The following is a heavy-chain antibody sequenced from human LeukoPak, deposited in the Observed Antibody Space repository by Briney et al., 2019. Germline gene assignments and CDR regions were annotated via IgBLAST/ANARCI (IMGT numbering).Heavy chain of an antibody. Sequence: ASVKVSCKASGYTFTNYYIHCVRQAPGQGLEWMGIIDPSGGSTSYAQKFQGRVTMTRDMSTSTVYMELSSLRSEDTAVYHCARGSSGSYLNYFDYWGQGTLVIVSS. CDR3: ARGSSGSYLNYFDY. CDR2: IDPSGGST. D-gene: IGHD1-26*01. V-gene: IGHV1-46*01. J-gene: IGHJ4*02. CDR1: GYTFTNYY.